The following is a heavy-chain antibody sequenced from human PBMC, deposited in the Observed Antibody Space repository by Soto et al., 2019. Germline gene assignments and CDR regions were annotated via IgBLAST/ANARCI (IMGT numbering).Heavy chain of an antibody. J-gene: IGHJ4*02. D-gene: IGHD5-12*01. CDR2: ISYDGSNK. Sequence: QVQLVESGGGVVQPGRSLRLSCAASGFTFSRYDMHWVRQAPGKGLEWVAVISYDGSNKYYADSVKGRFTISRDNSKNTLYLQMNSLRAEDTAVYYCARDSLLSMVATGGFDYWGQGTLVTVSS. V-gene: IGHV3-30-3*01. CDR3: ARDSLLSMVATGGFDY. CDR1: GFTFSRYD.